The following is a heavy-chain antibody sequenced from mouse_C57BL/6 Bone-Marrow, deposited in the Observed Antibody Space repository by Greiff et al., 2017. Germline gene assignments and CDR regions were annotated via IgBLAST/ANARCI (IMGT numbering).Heavy chain of an antibody. CDR3: TVYYGSMWFAY. Sequence: EVQLVESGAELVRPGASVKLSCTASGFNIKDDYMHWVKQRPEQGLEWIGWIDPENGDTEYASKFQGKATITADTSSNTAYLQLSSLTSEDTAVYYCTVYYGSMWFAYWGQGTLVTVSA. J-gene: IGHJ3*01. D-gene: IGHD1-1*01. CDR1: GFNIKDDY. CDR2: IDPENGDT. V-gene: IGHV14-4*01.